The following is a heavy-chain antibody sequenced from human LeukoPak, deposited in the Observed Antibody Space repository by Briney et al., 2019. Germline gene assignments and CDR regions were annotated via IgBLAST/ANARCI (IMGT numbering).Heavy chain of an antibody. J-gene: IGHJ4*02. V-gene: IGHV1-69*13. D-gene: IGHD5-12*01. CDR1: GGTFSSYA. CDR3: ATTGSSAYDGGTFDY. CDR2: IIPIFGTA. Sequence: GASVKVSCKASGGTFSSYAISWVRQAPGQGLEWMGRIIPIFGTANYAQKFQGRVTLSADESTSTAYMELSRLRSEDTAVYYCATTGSSAYDGGTFDYWGQGTLVTVSS.